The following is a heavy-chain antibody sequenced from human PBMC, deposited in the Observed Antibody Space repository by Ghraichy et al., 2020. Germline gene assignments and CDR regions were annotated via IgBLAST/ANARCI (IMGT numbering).Heavy chain of an antibody. D-gene: IGHD5-24*01. CDR1: GFNFQYYA. CDR2: ITGSGGST. Sequence: GVLNISCAASGFNFQYYAMSWVRQAPGKGLEWVSGITGSGGSTHYAVSVKGRFTISRDNSKNTLFLQMKSLRAEDTAVYYCAKDLGDGYTLFDYWGQGTLVTVSS. CDR3: AKDLGDGYTLFDY. J-gene: IGHJ4*02. V-gene: IGHV3-23*01.